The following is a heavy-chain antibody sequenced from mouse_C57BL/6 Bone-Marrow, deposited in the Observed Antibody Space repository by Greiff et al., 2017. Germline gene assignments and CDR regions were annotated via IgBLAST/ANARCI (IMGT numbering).Heavy chain of an antibody. Sequence: QVQLQQPGAELVKPGASVTLSCKASGYTFTSYWMHWVKQRPGRGLEWIGRIDPNSGGTKSNEKFKSKATLPVAKPYSTAYMQLSSLTSEDSAVYYCARLGVTTVVTDWYCDVWGTGTTVTVAS. CDR3: ARLGVTTVVTDWYCDV. V-gene: IGHV1-72*01. D-gene: IGHD1-1*01. CDR1: GYTFTSYW. J-gene: IGHJ1*03. CDR2: IDPNSGGT.